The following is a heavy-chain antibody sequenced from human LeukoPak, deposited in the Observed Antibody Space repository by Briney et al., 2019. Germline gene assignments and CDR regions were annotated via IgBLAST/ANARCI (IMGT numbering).Heavy chain of an antibody. D-gene: IGHD1-7*01. Sequence: SQSLSLTCTVAGGSITSDGSYWSWVRQHPGTGLEWIGYIYCSGSTYYNPSLKSRVTISLDTSKNQFSLKLTSVTAADTAVYYCARDSGYNWNYVFDYWGQGTLVTVSS. CDR1: GGSITSDGSY. CDR2: IYCSGST. CDR3: ARDSGYNWNYVFDY. J-gene: IGHJ4*02. V-gene: IGHV4-31*03.